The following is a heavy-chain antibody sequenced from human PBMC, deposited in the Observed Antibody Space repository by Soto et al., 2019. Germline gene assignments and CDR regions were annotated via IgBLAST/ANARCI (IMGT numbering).Heavy chain of an antibody. CDR3: ARSGHLFDY. CDR1: GGPFSDYY. J-gene: IGHJ4*02. CDR2: INHSGST. V-gene: IGHV4-34*01. D-gene: IGHD3-10*01. Sequence: SETLSLTCAVYGGPFSDYYWSWIRQPPEKGLEWIGEINHSGSTNYNPSLRRRVSISVDTPKNQFSLKLSSVTAADTAVYYCARSGHLFDYWGQGISVTVSS.